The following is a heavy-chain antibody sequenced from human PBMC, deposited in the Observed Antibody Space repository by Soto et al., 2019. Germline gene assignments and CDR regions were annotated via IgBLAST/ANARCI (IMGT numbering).Heavy chain of an antibody. CDR3: PRGYDSSGYKTVDY. D-gene: IGHD3-22*01. J-gene: IGHJ4*02. Sequence: SGPTLVNPTQTLTLTCTFSGFSLSTSGMCVSWIRQPPGKALEWLALIDWDDDKYYSTSLKTRLTISKDTSKNQVVLTMTNMDPVDTATYYCPRGYDSSGYKTVDYWGQGTLVNVS. CDR1: GFSLSTSGMC. CDR2: IDWDDDK. V-gene: IGHV2-70*01.